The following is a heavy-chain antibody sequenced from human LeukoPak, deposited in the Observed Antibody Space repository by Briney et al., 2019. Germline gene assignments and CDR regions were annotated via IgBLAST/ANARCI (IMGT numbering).Heavy chain of an antibody. J-gene: IGHJ4*02. CDR2: ISYDGSNK. CDR3: VKNSGWYCLDY. CDR1: GFTFSSYG. D-gene: IGHD6-13*01. V-gene: IGHV3-30*18. Sequence: GGSLRLSCAASGFTFSSYGMHWVRQAPGKGLEWVAVISYDGSNKYYADSVKGRFTISRDNPKNTLYLQMNSLRAEDTAVYYCVKNSGWYCLDYWGQGTLVTVSS.